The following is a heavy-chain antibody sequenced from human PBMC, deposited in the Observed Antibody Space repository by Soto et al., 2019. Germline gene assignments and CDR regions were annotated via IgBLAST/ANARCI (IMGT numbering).Heavy chain of an antibody. CDR1: GGSFSGYY. CDR2: INHSGST. J-gene: IGHJ4*02. D-gene: IGHD5-18*01. Sequence: SETLSLTCAVYGGSFSGYYWTWIRQPPGKGLEWMGEINHSGSTNCNPALKSRVTISGDPSKNQSSLQLSSVPAADTAVYYCPRASNKRGYSSGPDYWGQGTLVTVSS. V-gene: IGHV4-34*01. CDR3: PRASNKRGYSSGPDY.